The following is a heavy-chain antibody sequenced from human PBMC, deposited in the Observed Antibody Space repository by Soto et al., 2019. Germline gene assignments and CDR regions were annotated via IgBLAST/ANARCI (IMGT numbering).Heavy chain of an antibody. CDR3: TRLVYVSGDSVSAFDS. D-gene: IGHD3-10*02. CDR1: GFTFSGSA. J-gene: IGHJ4*02. V-gene: IGHV3-73*01. Sequence: EVQLVESGGGLVQPGGSLKLSCAASGFTFSGSAMHWVRQASGKGLEWVGRIRSKASNYATASAASVKGRFTILRDYSKNTAYLQMNSLKTEDTAVYYCTRLVYVSGDSVSAFDSWGQGTLVTVSS. CDR2: IRSKASNYAT.